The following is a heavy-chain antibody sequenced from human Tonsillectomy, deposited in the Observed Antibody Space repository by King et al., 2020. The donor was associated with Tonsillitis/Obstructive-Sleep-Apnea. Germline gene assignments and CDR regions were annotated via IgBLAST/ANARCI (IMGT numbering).Heavy chain of an antibody. D-gene: IGHD3-10*01. V-gene: IGHV3-30*03. CDR1: GFTFSSYG. Sequence: QVQLVESGGGVVQPGRSLRLSCAASGFTFSSYGMHWVRQAPGKGLEWVAVISFEDGRNKYYPDSVKGRFTISRDKSKNTVYLQMNSLSAEETSVYYCGRYNSYDSGSHIDYWGQGTMVTVSS. CDR2: ISFEDGRNK. J-gene: IGHJ4*02. CDR3: GRYNSYDSGSHIDY.